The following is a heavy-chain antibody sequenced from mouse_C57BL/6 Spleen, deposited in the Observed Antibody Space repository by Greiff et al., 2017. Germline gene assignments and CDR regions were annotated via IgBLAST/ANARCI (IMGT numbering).Heavy chain of an antibody. V-gene: IGHV1-15*01. D-gene: IGHD3-2*02. CDR3: TTPTAQATHMDD. CDR2: IDPETGGT. J-gene: IGHJ4*01. CDR1: GYTFTDYE. Sequence: QVQLQQSGAELVRPGASVTLSCKASGYTFTDYEMHWVKQTPVHGLEWIGAIDPETGGTAYNQKFKGKAILTADKSSSTAYMELRSLTSEDSAVYYCTTPTAQATHMDDWGQGTSVTVSS.